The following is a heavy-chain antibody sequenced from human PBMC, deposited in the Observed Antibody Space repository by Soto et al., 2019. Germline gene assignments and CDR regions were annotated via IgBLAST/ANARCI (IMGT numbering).Heavy chain of an antibody. CDR2: IIPILGIA. CDR1: GGXFSXYX. Sequence: QVQLVQSGAEXKXPGSSVKVSXKAXGGXFSXYXXXWVRQAPGQGLEWMGRIIPILGIANYAQKFQGRVTITADKSTSTAYMELSSLRSEDTAVYYCAPAPQTPGAYWGQGTLVTVSS. V-gene: IGHV1-69*02. D-gene: IGHD1-26*01. J-gene: IGHJ4*02. CDR3: APAPQTPGAY.